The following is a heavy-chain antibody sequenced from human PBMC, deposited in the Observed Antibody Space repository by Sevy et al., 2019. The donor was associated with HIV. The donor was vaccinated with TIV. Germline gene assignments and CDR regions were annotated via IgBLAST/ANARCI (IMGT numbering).Heavy chain of an antibody. CDR1: RFTFSNYA. J-gene: IGHJ4*02. Sequence: RSLRLSCAASRFTFSNYAMHWVRQTPGKGLEWVAVISYDGTDKYYAESVKGRFTISRDNCNNTVYLQMSSLRLEDTAVYYCARVRTGNSSSWHVWDYWGQGTLVTVSS. D-gene: IGHD6-13*01. CDR3: ARVRTGNSSSWHVWDY. CDR2: ISYDGTDK. V-gene: IGHV3-30-3*01.